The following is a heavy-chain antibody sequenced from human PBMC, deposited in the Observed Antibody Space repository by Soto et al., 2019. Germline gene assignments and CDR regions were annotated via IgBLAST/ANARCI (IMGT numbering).Heavy chain of an antibody. CDR1: GGSISSDGYS. J-gene: IGHJ4*02. Sequence: QLQLQECGSGLVKPSQTLSLTCAVSGGSISSDGYSWSWIRQPPGKGLEWIGYIYHSGSTYYNPSLKSRVTILVDRSKNQFSLKLSSVTAADTAVYYCARGEVVALGYWGQGTLVTVSS. CDR3: ARGEVVALGY. D-gene: IGHD2-15*01. CDR2: IYHSGST. V-gene: IGHV4-30-2*01.